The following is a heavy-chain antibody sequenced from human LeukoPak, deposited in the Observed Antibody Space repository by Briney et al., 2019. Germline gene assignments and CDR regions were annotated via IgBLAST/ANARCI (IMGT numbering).Heavy chain of an antibody. Sequence: PSETLSLTCTVSGGSINSYYWSWIRQPPGKGLEWIGYIYYSGSTNHNPSLKSRVTISVDTSKNQFSLKLSSVTAADTAVYYCARGYPYGSYVDYWGQGTLVTVSS. V-gene: IGHV4-59*01. J-gene: IGHJ4*02. CDR1: GGSINSYY. D-gene: IGHD1-26*01. CDR3: ARGYPYGSYVDY. CDR2: IYYSGST.